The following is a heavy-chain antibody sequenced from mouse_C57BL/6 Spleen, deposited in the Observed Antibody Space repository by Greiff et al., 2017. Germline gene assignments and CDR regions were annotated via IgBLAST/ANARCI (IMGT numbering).Heavy chain of an antibody. CDR2: ISSGSSTI. V-gene: IGHV5-17*01. Sequence: EVKLVESGGGLVKPGGSLKLSCAASGFTFSDYGMHWVRQAPEKGLEWVAYISSGSSTIYYADTVKGRFTISRDNAKNTLFLQMTSLRSEDTAMYYCARPGDYDYDGYYFDYWGQGTTLTVSS. J-gene: IGHJ2*01. D-gene: IGHD2-4*01. CDR3: ARPGDYDYDGYYFDY. CDR1: GFTFSDYG.